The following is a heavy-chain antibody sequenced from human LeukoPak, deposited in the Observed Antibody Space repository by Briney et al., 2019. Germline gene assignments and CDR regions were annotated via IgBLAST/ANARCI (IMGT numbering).Heavy chain of an antibody. J-gene: IGHJ4*02. V-gene: IGHV3-9*01. CDR2: ISWNSATI. CDR3: AKLCDWNSVDY. CDR1: GFKIADYA. D-gene: IGHD1-7*01. Sequence: PGGSLRLSCVAPGFKIADYAMHWVRHTPGKGLEWVSGISWNSATIDYADSLRGRFTISRDNAKNSLYLQMTNLRTEDTALYYCAKLCDWNSVDYWGQGTLVTVSS.